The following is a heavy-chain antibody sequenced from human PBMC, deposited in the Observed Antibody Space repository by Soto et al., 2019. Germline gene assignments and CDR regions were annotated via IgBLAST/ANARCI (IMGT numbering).Heavy chain of an antibody. CDR2: IYYSGST. D-gene: IGHD2-15*01. CDR1: GGSISSGGYY. J-gene: IGHJ4*02. CDR3: ARTGYCSGGSCYQDDY. Sequence: QVQLQESGPGLVKPSQTLSLTCTVSGGSISSGGYYWSWIRQHPGKGLEWIGYIYYSGSTYYNPSLKSRVTISVDTSKNQFSLKLISVTAADTAVYYCARTGYCSGGSCYQDDYWGQGTLVTVSS. V-gene: IGHV4-31*03.